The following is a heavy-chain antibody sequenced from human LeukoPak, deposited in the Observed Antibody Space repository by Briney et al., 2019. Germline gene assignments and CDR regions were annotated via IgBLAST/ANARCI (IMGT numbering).Heavy chain of an antibody. V-gene: IGHV1-2*06. D-gene: IGHD5-18*01. CDR3: ATDNYGKDY. CDR1: GYTFTGYS. Sequence: GASVKVSCKASGYTFTGYSVYWVRQAPGQGLEWMGRINPDSGGTNYAQKFQGRVTMTRDTSISTAYMELSRLRSDDTAVYYCATDNYGKDYWGQGTLVTVSS. J-gene: IGHJ4*02. CDR2: INPDSGGT.